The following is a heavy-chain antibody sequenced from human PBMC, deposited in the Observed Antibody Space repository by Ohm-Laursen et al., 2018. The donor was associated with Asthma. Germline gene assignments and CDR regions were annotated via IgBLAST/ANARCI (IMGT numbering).Heavy chain of an antibody. Sequence: GSLRLSCSASGFTFSNHWMTWVRQAPGRGLEWVDNINQDGSIWGYVDSVKGRFTISRDNAKNSLYLQMNSLRAEDTAVYYCAKDRIGMAFDIWGQGTMVTVSS. D-gene: IGHD1-26*01. CDR1: GFTFSNHW. V-gene: IGHV3-7*05. J-gene: IGHJ3*02. CDR3: AKDRIGMAFDI. CDR2: INQDGSIW.